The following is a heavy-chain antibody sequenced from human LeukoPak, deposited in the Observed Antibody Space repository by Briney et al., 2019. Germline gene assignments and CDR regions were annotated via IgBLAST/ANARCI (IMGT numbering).Heavy chain of an antibody. D-gene: IGHD4-17*01. J-gene: IGHJ5*02. CDR3: ARSTTVPNGWFDP. CDR2: IYHSGST. Sequence: SETLSLTCAVSGGSISSGGYSWSWIRQPPGKGLEWIGYIYHSGSTYYNPSLKSRVIISVDRSKNQFSLKLSSVTAADTAVYYCARSTTVPNGWFDPWGQGTLVTVSS. V-gene: IGHV4-30-2*01. CDR1: GGSISSGGYS.